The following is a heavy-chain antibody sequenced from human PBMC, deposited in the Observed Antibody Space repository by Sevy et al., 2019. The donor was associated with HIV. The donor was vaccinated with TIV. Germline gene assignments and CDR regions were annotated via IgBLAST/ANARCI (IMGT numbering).Heavy chain of an antibody. Sequence: GGSLRLSCAAAGFTSSGYWMNWVRQAPGKGLEWVAKIKQDGSEKYYVDSGKGRFRISRDNAASSEYLHMKSLRGDETAVYYCGGDFVNGGTVVGFDIWGQGTMVTVSS. J-gene: IGHJ3*02. CDR1: GFTSSGYW. D-gene: IGHD2-8*01. CDR2: IKQDGSEK. V-gene: IGHV3-7*03. CDR3: GGDFVNGGTVVGFDI.